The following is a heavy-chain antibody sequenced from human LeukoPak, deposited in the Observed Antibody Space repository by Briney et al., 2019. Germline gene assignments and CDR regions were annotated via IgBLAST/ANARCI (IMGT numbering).Heavy chain of an antibody. V-gene: IGHV3-21*01. CDR1: GFTFSSYS. CDR3: ASLILTGYYSNVNYCYGMDV. Sequence: GGSLGLSCAASGFTFSSYSMNWVRQAPGKGLEWVSSISSSSSYIYYADSVKGRFTISRDNAKNSLYLQMNSLRAEDTAVYYCASLILTGYYSNVNYCYGMDVWGKGPTVTVSS. CDR2: ISSSSSYI. J-gene: IGHJ6*04. D-gene: IGHD3-9*01.